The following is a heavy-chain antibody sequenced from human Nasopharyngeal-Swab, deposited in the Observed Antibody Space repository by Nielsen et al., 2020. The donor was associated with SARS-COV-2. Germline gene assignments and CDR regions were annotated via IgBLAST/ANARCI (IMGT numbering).Heavy chain of an antibody. CDR3: ARGFGSGRH. V-gene: IGHV3-21*01. D-gene: IGHD3-10*01. CDR2: ISHTGSDI. J-gene: IGHJ4*02. CDR1: GFTFSNYA. Sequence: GESLKISCAASGFTFSNYAMNWVRQAPGKGLEWVSSISHTGSDIYYADSVKGRFTISRDNAKNSVYLQMNSLRAEDTAVYYCARGFGSGRHWGQGTLVTVSS.